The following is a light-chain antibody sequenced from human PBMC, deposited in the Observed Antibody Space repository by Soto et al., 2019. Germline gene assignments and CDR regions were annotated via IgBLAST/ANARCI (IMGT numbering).Light chain of an antibody. CDR3: QQLGT. CDR2: GAS. Sequence: EIVLTQSPGTLSLSPGERATLSCRASQSVSSSYLAWYQQKPGQAPRLLIYGASSRAPGIPDRFSGSGSGTDFTRTISRLEPEDFAVYYCQQLGTFGQGTKVEI. V-gene: IGKV3-20*01. J-gene: IGKJ1*01. CDR1: QSVSSSY.